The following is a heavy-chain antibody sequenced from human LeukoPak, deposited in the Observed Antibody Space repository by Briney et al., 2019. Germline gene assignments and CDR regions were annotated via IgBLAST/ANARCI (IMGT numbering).Heavy chain of an antibody. V-gene: IGHV3-11*01. CDR2: ISSSGSTI. D-gene: IGHD4-17*01. CDR1: GFTFSDYY. CDR3: AREGVTTVTTYYFDY. Sequence: GGSLRLSCAASGFTFSDYYMSWIRQAPGKGLEWVSYISSSGSTIYYADSVKGRFTISRDNAKNSLYLQMNSLRAEDTAVYYCAREGVTTVTTYYFDYWGQGTLVTASS. J-gene: IGHJ4*02.